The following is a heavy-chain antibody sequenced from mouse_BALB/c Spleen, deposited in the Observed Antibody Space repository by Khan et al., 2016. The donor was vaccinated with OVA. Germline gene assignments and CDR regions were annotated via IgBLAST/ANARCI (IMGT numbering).Heavy chain of an antibody. CDR2: ISSGSSTI. J-gene: IGHJ3*01. V-gene: IGHV5-17*02. D-gene: IGHD1-1*01. CDR3: ARDYWAY. CDR1: GFTFSSFG. Sequence: EVQLVESGGGLVQPGGSRKLSCAASGFTFSSFGMHWVRQAPEKGLEWVAYISSGSSTIYYADTVKGRFTISRDNPKNTLFLQMTSLRSEDTAMYSCARDYWAYWGQGTLVTVSA.